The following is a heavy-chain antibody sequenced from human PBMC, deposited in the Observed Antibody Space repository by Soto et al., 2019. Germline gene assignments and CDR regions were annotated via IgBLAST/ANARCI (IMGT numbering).Heavy chain of an antibody. Sequence: SQTLSLTCALSGDSVSSNSAAWNLIRQSPSRGLEWLGRTYYRSKWYNDYAVSVKSRITINPDTSKNQFSLQLNSVTPEDTAVYYCARVTFGVVIILDVWGQGTTVTVSS. D-gene: IGHD3-3*01. V-gene: IGHV6-1*01. CDR3: ARVTFGVVIILDV. CDR2: TYYRSKWYN. CDR1: GDSVSSNSAA. J-gene: IGHJ6*02.